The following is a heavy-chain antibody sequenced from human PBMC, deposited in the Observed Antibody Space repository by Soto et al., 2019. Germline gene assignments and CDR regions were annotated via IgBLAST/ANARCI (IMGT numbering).Heavy chain of an antibody. CDR1: GFTSSDYY. V-gene: IGHV3-11*06. D-gene: IGHD5-12*01. J-gene: IGHJ4*02. CDR3: ARAIVATISSFDY. Sequence: GGSLRLSCAASGFTSSDYYMSWIRQAPGKGLEWVSYISSSSSYTNYADSVKGRFTISRDNAKNSLYLQMNSLRAEDTAVYYCARAIVATISSFDYWGQGTLVTVSS. CDR2: ISSSSSYT.